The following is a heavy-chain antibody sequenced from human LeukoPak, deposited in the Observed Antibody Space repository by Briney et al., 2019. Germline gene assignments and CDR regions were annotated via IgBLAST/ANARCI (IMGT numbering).Heavy chain of an antibody. CDR1: GGSISSGGYY. V-gene: IGHV4-31*03. D-gene: IGHD3-10*01. J-gene: IGHJ4*02. CDR3: ASFMVRGVINY. CDR2: IYYSGST. Sequence: SQTLSLTCPLSGGSISSGGYYCNWIRHHPGKGLEWIGYIYYSGSTYYNPSLKSRVTISVDTSKNQFSLKLSSVTAADTAVYYCASFMVRGVINYWGQGTLVTVSS.